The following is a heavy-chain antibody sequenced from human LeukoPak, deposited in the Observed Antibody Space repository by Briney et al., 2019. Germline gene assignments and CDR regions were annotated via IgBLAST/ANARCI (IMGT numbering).Heavy chain of an antibody. J-gene: IGHJ4*02. CDR2: IYYSGST. D-gene: IGHD6-13*01. V-gene: IGHV4-39*01. CDR1: GGSISSSSYY. CDR3: ARGIAAAGRDFDY. Sequence: SETLSLTCTVSGGSISSSSYYWGWIRQPPGKGLEWIGSIYYSGSTYYNPSLKSRVTISVDTSKNQFSLKLSSETAADTAVYYCARGIAAAGRDFDYWGQGTLVTVSS.